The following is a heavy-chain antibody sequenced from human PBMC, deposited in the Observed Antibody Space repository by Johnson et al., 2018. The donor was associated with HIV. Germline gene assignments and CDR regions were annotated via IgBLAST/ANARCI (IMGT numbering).Heavy chain of an antibody. D-gene: IGHD1-26*01. CDR2: ISSSGSTI. J-gene: IGHJ3*02. V-gene: IGHV3-11*04. CDR1: GFTFSDYY. Sequence: QVQLVESGGGVVQPGRSLRLSCAASGFTFSDYYMSWIRQAPGKGLEWVSYISSSGSTIYYADSVKGRFTISRDNAKNTLYLQMNSLRAEDTAVYYCARDRRVGNAFDIWGQGTMVTVSS. CDR3: ARDRRVGNAFDI.